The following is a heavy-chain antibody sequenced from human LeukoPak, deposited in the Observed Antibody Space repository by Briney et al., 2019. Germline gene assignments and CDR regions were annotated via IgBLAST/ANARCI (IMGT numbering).Heavy chain of an antibody. CDR2: LYPDDSDT. D-gene: IGHD5-12*01. CDR1: GYKFSNFW. Sequence: GESLKIPWKTSGYKFSNFWLGWVRQTPGKGPEWIGVLYPDDSDTRYSRSLQVQVTISADKSIRVAYLQWRRLKASDTGLYYCARCRGAFHGYEDFDFWGQGTPVTVSS. V-gene: IGHV5-51*01. CDR3: ARCRGAFHGYEDFDF. J-gene: IGHJ4*02.